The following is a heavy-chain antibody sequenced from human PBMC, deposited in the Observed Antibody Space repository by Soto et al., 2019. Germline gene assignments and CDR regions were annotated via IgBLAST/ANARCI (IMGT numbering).Heavy chain of an antibody. V-gene: IGHV3-23*01. Sequence: GGSLRLSCAASGFTFSSYAMSCVRQAPGKGLEWVSAISGSGADTFYADSVKGRFTISRDNSKNTLYLQMNSLRAEDTAVYYCAKEARSGYSYGPEYWGQGTMVTVSS. CDR3: AKEARSGYSYGPEY. D-gene: IGHD5-18*01. J-gene: IGHJ4*02. CDR2: ISGSGADT. CDR1: GFTFSSYA.